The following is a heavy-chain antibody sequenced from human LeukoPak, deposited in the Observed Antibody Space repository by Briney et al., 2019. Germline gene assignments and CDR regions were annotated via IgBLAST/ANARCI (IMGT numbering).Heavy chain of an antibody. CDR3: ARDRGSLTRDAFDI. CDR1: GYTFTGYY. CDR2: INPNSGGT. D-gene: IGHD2-15*01. V-gene: IGHV1-2*02. Sequence: ASVKVSCKASGYTFTGYYMHWVRQAPGQGLEWMGWINPNSGGTNYAQKFQGRVTMTRDTSISTAYMELSRLRSDDTAMYYCARDRGSLTRDAFDIWGQGTMVTVSS. J-gene: IGHJ3*02.